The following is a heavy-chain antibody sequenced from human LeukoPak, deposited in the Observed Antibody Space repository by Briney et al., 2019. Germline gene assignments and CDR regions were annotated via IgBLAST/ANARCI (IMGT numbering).Heavy chain of an antibody. Sequence: GASVKVSCKASGGTFSSYAISWVRQAPGQGLEWMGGIIPIFGTANYAQKFQGRVTITADESTSTAYMELSSLRSEDTAVYYCASASGGSSKPHYYYYYMDVWGKGTTVTISS. CDR3: ASASGGSSKPHYYYYYMDV. CDR2: IIPIFGTA. V-gene: IGHV1-69*13. D-gene: IGHD2-15*01. CDR1: GGTFSSYA. J-gene: IGHJ6*03.